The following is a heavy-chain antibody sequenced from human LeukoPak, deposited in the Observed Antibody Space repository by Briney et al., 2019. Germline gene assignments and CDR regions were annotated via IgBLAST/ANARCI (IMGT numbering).Heavy chain of an antibody. J-gene: IGHJ5*02. V-gene: IGHV7-4-1*02. D-gene: IGHD2-21*02. CDR3: TRDFADTANRFDP. CDR2: INVQTGKP. CDR1: GYTFTLYH. Sequence: GASVKVSFTASGYTFTLYHINWVRQAPGQDLKWMGWINVQTGKPTYAQGFTGRFVLSLDTSVNTAYLQINSLKAEDTAVYYCTRDFADTANRFDPWGQGTLVTVSS.